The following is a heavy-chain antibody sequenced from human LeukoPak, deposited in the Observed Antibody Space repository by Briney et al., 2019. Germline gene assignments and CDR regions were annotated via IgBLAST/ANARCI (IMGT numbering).Heavy chain of an antibody. J-gene: IGHJ4*02. V-gene: IGHV5-51*01. CDR2: IYPGDSDT. Sequence: GESLKISCKGSGYSFTSYWIGWVRQMPGKGLEWMGIIYPGDSDTRYSPSFQGQVTISADKSISTAYLQWSSLKASDTAMYYCARHGPYCSGGSCYFDYWGQGTLVTVSS. CDR1: GYSFTSYW. CDR3: ARHGPYCSGGSCYFDY. D-gene: IGHD2-15*01.